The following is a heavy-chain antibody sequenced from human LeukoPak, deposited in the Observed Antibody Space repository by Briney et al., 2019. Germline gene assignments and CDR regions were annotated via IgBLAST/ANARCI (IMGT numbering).Heavy chain of an antibody. CDR1: GFTFSNYG. D-gene: IGHD2-15*01. V-gene: IGHV3-30*18. CDR2: ISHDGSNN. J-gene: IGHJ4*02. CDR3: AKVRVGTAHFDY. Sequence: GGSLRLSCAASGFTFSNYGMHWVRQAPGKGMEWVVVISHDGSNNNYADSVKGRFTISRDNSKNTLYLQMNSLRPEDTAVYYCAKVRVGTAHFDYWGQGTLVTVSS.